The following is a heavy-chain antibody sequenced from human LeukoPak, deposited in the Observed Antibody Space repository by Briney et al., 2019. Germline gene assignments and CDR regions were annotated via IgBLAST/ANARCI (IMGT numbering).Heavy chain of an antibody. Sequence: SETLSLTCTVSGGSISSYYWSWIRQPPGKGLEWSGYIHYSGSPNYNPSLKSRVTISVEKSKNQCSLKLKSVTAADTAVYYCARGGYYGSGNDFRFDPWGQGTLVTVSS. CDR2: IHYSGSP. CDR1: GGSISSYY. V-gene: IGHV4-59*01. J-gene: IGHJ5*02. D-gene: IGHD3-10*01. CDR3: ARGGYYGSGNDFRFDP.